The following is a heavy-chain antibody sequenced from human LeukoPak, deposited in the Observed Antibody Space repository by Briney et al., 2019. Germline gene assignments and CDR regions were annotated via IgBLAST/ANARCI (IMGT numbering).Heavy chain of an antibody. CDR1: GGSISSYY. CDR2: IYYSGST. D-gene: IGHD3-10*01. J-gene: IGHJ4*02. Sequence: SETLSLTCTVFGGSISSYYWSWIRQPPGKGLEWIGYIYYSGSTNYNPSLKSRVTISVDTSKNQFSLKLSSVTAADTAVYYCARAIWFGELFVWGQGTLVTVSS. CDR3: ARAIWFGELFV. V-gene: IGHV4-59*01.